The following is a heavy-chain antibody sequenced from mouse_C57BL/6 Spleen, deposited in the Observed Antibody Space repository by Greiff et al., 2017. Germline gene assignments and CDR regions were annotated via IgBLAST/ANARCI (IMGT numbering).Heavy chain of an antibody. CDR3: AQITTARSYGYFDV. J-gene: IGHJ1*03. Sequence: QVQLKESGAELARPGASVKLSCKASGYTFTSYGISWVKQRTGQGLEWIGEIYPRSGNTYYNEKFKGKATLTADKSSSTAYMELRSLTSEDSAVDFGAQITTARSYGYFDVWGTGTTVTVSS. CDR1: GYTFTSYG. CDR2: IYPRSGNT. V-gene: IGHV1-81*01. D-gene: IGHD1-2*01.